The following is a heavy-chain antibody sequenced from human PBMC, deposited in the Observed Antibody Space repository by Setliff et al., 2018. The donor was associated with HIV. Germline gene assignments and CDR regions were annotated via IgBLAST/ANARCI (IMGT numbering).Heavy chain of an antibody. V-gene: IGHV4-34*01. D-gene: IGHD3-16*01. CDR2: IDDSGSI. J-gene: IGHJ5*02. CDR3: DESRVLREEGFVP. CDR1: TESLTRYD. Sequence: SETLSLTCAVYTESLTRYDWAWIRQSPEKGLEWIGEIDDSGSIIYNPSLQSRVTMSVDTSKNQFSLKVRSLTAADTGLYYYDESRVLREEGFVPWGQGTLVTVSS.